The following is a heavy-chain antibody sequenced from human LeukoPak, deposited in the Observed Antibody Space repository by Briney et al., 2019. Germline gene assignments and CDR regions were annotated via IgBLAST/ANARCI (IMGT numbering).Heavy chain of an antibody. Sequence: ASVKVSCKASGYTFTSYGISWVRQAPGQGLEWMGWISAYNGNTNYAQKLQGRVTMTTDTSTRTAYMELRSLRSDDTAVYYCARVYYDFWSGYEYDAFGIWGQGTMVTVSS. CDR3: ARVYYDFWSGYEYDAFGI. D-gene: IGHD3-3*01. CDR1: GYTFTSYG. J-gene: IGHJ3*02. CDR2: ISAYNGNT. V-gene: IGHV1-18*01.